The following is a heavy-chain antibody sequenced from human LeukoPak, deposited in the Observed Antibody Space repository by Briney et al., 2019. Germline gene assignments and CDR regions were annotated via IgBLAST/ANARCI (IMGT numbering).Heavy chain of an antibody. V-gene: IGHV4-34*01. J-gene: IGHJ4*02. Sequence: SETLSLTCAVYGGSFSGYYWSWIRQPPGKGLEWIGEINHSGSTNYNPSLKSRVTISVDTSKNQFSLKLSSVTAADTAVYYCARGGDYHNDCWGQGTLVTVSS. D-gene: IGHD4-17*01. CDR1: GGSFSGYY. CDR3: ARGGDYHNDC. CDR2: INHSGST.